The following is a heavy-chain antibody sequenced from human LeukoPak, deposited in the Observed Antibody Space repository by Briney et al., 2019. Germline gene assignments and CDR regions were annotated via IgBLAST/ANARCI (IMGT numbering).Heavy chain of an antibody. CDR1: GLTFSDYY. D-gene: IGHD2-21*02. J-gene: IGHJ4*02. CDR2: ISSSGTSM. CDR3: ARAPGDHIDY. V-gene: IGHV3-11*04. Sequence: PGGSLRLSCAASGLTFSDYYMNWIRQAPGKGLEWVSYISSSGTSMFYADSVKGRFTISRDNAKNLLHLQVNSLRAEDTAVYYCARAPGDHIDYWGQGTLVTVSS.